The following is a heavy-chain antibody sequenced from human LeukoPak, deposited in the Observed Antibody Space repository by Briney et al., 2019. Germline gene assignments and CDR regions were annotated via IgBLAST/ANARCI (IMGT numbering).Heavy chain of an antibody. V-gene: IGHV3-74*01. Sequence: PGGSLRLPCAASGFTFSSYWMHWVRQAPGKGLVWVSRINSDGSSTTYADSVKGRFTISRDNAKSALYLQMNGLRAEDTAVYYCARALSGSYYNWFDPWGQGTLVTVSS. CDR3: ARALSGSYYNWFDP. CDR1: GFTFSSYW. CDR2: INSDGSST. D-gene: IGHD1-26*01. J-gene: IGHJ5*02.